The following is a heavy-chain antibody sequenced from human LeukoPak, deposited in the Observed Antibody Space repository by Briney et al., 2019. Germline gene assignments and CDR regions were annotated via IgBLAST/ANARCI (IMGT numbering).Heavy chain of an antibody. Sequence: QSGGSLRLSCAASGFTFSSYWMTWVRQAPGKGLEWVANIKQDGSEKCYVDSVRGRFTISRDNAKNSLYLQMNSLRAEDTAVYYCARDDGGSYPTTLEYWGQGTLVTVSS. CDR2: IKQDGSEK. J-gene: IGHJ4*02. D-gene: IGHD1-26*01. CDR3: ARDDGGSYPTTLEY. V-gene: IGHV3-7*01. CDR1: GFTFSSYW.